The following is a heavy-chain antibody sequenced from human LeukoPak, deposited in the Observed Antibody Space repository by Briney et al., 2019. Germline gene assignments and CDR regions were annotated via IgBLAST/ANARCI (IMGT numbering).Heavy chain of an antibody. CDR3: VKDLTHLDYYGMDV. CDR1: GFTFSSYA. CDR2: ISGSGGST. J-gene: IGHJ6*02. V-gene: IGHV3-23*01. D-gene: IGHD3-9*01. Sequence: GGSLRLSCAASGFTFSSYAMSWVRQAPGKGLEWVSAISGSGGSTYYADSVKGRFTISRDNSKNTLYLQMNSLRAEDTAVYYCVKDLTHLDYYGMDVWGQGTTVTVSS.